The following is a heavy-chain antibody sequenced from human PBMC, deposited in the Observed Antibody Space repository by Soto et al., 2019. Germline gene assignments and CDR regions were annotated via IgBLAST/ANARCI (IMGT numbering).Heavy chain of an antibody. D-gene: IGHD2-21*02. J-gene: IGHJ4*02. Sequence: EVLLLESGGGLVQPGGSLRLSCAASGFTFSSYAMTWVRQAPGKGREWVSAISGSGDSTYYADSVKGRFTISRDNSKNTLYLQMNSLRAEDTAVYYCAKWRLLTTIDYWGQGTLVTVSS. V-gene: IGHV3-23*01. CDR2: ISGSGDST. CDR1: GFTFSSYA. CDR3: AKWRLLTTIDY.